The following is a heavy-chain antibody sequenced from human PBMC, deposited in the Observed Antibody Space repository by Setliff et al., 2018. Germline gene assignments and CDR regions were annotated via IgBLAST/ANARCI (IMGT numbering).Heavy chain of an antibody. V-gene: IGHV4-38-2*02. CDR2: IFHLGNA. D-gene: IGHD1-26*01. Sequence: SETLSLTCTVSGFYISGGYCWGWIRQSPGKGLEWIASIFHLGNAYYNPSLKSRVTMSVDTSKNQFSLRLTSVAAADTAVYYCVRQGADTGSNYDKYFRHWGQGTLVTVSS. CDR1: GFYISGGYC. J-gene: IGHJ1*01. CDR3: VRQGADTGSNYDKYFRH.